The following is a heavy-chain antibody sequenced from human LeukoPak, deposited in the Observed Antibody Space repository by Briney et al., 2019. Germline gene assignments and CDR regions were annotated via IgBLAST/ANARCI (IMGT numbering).Heavy chain of an antibody. D-gene: IGHD3-3*01. J-gene: IGHJ4*02. CDR2: IYYSGST. V-gene: IGHV4-39*01. CDR3: ASIPPRITIFGVPLSDRNY. Sequence: PSETLSLTCTVSGGSISSSSYYWGWIRQPPGKGLEWIGSIYYSGSTYYNPSLKSRVTVSVDTSKNQFSLKLSSVTAADTAVYYCASIPPRITIFGVPLSDRNYWGQGTLVTVSS. CDR1: GGSISSSSYY.